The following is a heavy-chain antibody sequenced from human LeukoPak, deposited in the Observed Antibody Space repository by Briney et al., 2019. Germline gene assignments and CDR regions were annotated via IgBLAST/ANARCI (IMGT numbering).Heavy chain of an antibody. J-gene: IGHJ3*01. Sequence: GESLKISCKGSGYRFSIYWIAWVRQMRGKGLEWLGIIYPGDSDTRYSPSFQGQVTVSVDNSINTAYLQWSSLKASDTAIYYCARRVGANDAFDFWGQGTMVNVFS. D-gene: IGHD1-26*01. V-gene: IGHV5-51*01. CDR1: GYRFSIYW. CDR3: ARRVGANDAFDF. CDR2: IYPGDSDT.